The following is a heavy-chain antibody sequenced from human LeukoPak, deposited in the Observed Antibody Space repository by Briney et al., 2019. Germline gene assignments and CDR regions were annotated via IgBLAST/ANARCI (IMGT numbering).Heavy chain of an antibody. Sequence: GSSVKVSCKASGGTFSSYAISWVRQAPGQGLEWMGGIIPIFGTANYAQKFQGRVTITADESTSTAYMELSSLRSEDTAVYYCASFKGESITGTAGVYSYYYYMDAWGKGTTVTVSS. J-gene: IGHJ6*03. D-gene: IGHD1-7*01. CDR1: GGTFSSYA. CDR2: IIPIFGTA. CDR3: ASFKGESITGTAGVYSYYYYMDA. V-gene: IGHV1-69*01.